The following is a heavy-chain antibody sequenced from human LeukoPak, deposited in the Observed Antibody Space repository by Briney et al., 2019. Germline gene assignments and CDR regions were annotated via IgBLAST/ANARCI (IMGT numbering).Heavy chain of an antibody. CDR1: GYTFSDYF. CDR3: AREAALSSNLRDYLDY. V-gene: IGHV1-2*02. J-gene: IGHJ4*02. Sequence: ASVKVSCKTSGYTFSDYFIHWVRQAAGQGLAWMGRINSKSGATNFAQSFQGRVTMTRDTSLSTAYMELSTLRSDDTAVYYCAREAALSSNLRDYLDYWGQGTLVTVSS. D-gene: IGHD6-13*01. CDR2: INSKSGAT.